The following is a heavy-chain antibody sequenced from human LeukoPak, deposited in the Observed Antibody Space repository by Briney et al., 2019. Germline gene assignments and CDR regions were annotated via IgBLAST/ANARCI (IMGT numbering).Heavy chain of an antibody. CDR3: ATYYYDSSAKRWFDP. D-gene: IGHD3-22*01. J-gene: IGHJ5*02. CDR1: GASISRYY. Sequence: PSETLSLTCTVSGASISRYYWSWIRQPPGKELEWIGRIYTSGSTNYNPSLKSRVTMSVDTSKNQFSLKLSSVTAADTAVYYCATYYYDSSAKRWFDPWGQGTLVTVSS. V-gene: IGHV4-4*07. CDR2: IYTSGST.